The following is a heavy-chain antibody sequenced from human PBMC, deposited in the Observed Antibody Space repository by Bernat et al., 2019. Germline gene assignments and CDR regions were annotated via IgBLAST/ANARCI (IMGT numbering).Heavy chain of an antibody. D-gene: IGHD3-16*01. CDR1: GFAFSSND. CDR3: ARDRRGTDSGGLDV. CDR2: ISYDGINK. V-gene: IGHV3-30-3*01. J-gene: IGHJ6*02. Sequence: QVQLVESGGGVVQPGRSLRLSCAASGFAFSSNDMHWVRQAPGKGLEWVAAISYDGINKYYADSVKGRFTISRDNSKNTVYLQMNSLRVEDTALYYCARDRRGTDSGGLDVWGQGTTAIVSS.